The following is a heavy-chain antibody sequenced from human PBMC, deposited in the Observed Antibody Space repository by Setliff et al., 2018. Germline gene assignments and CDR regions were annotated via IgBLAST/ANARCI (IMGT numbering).Heavy chain of an antibody. CDR1: GGSISSSY. Sequence: SSETLSLTCSVSGGSISSSYWTWIRQPPGKGLEWIGYIYSSGSSNYNPSLKSRVTISVDTSKNQFSLRLSSVTAADTAVYYCARAAKYDSSGYYGFWFDPWGQGNLVTVPQ. CDR3: ARAAKYDSSGYYGFWFDP. CDR2: IYSSGSS. D-gene: IGHD3-22*01. J-gene: IGHJ5*02. V-gene: IGHV4-59*01.